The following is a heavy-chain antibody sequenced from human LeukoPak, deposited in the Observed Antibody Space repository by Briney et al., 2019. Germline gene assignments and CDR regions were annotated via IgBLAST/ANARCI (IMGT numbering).Heavy chain of an antibody. Sequence: SETLSLTCSVSGGSISTYYWNWIRQTPGKGLEWIGHISYGNTDYNPSLKSRVTISVDTSKNQFSLKLTSVTAADTAVYYCARDKAHSYGRYFGPWGQGALVTVSS. CDR1: GGSISTYY. V-gene: IGHV4-59*01. CDR3: ARDKAHSYGRYFGP. D-gene: IGHD5-18*01. J-gene: IGHJ5*02. CDR2: ISYGNT.